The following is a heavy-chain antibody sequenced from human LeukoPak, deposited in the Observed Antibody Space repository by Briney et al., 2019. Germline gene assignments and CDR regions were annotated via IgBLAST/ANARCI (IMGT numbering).Heavy chain of an antibody. J-gene: IGHJ4*02. D-gene: IGHD2-2*01. CDR2: IIPIFGTA. CDR3: ASMRLGEDIVVVPAAD. V-gene: IGHV1-69*06. CDR1: GGTFSSYA. Sequence: SVKVSCKASGGTFSSYAISWVRQAPGQGLEWMGGIIPIFGTANYAQKFQGRVTITADKSRSTAYMELSSLRSEDTAVYYCASMRLGEDIVVVPAADWGQGTLVTVSS.